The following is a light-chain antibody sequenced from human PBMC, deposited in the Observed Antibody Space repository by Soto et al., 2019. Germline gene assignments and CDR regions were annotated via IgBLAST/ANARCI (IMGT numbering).Light chain of an antibody. J-gene: IGKJ4*01. CDR2: DVS. V-gene: IGKV1-16*02. Sequence: DIEMTQSPPSVSASVGDRVTITCRASQGISNHLAWFQLKPGKAPKSLIYDVSRLQSAVPSKFSGSVSGTDFTLTISSLQPEDFATYYCQQYHNYPVTFGGGTKVEIK. CDR3: QQYHNYPVT. CDR1: QGISNH.